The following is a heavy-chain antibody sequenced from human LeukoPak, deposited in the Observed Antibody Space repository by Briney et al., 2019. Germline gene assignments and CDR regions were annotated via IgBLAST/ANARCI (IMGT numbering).Heavy chain of an antibody. CDR2: IYYSGST. CDR3: ARDTYYYGMDV. J-gene: IGHJ6*02. Sequence: SETLSLTCTVSGGSISSYYWSWIRQPPGKGLEWIGYIYYSGSTNYNPSLKSRVTISVDTSKNQFSLKLSSVTAADTAVYYCARDTYYYGMDVWGQGTTVTVSS. V-gene: IGHV4-59*12. CDR1: GGSISSYY.